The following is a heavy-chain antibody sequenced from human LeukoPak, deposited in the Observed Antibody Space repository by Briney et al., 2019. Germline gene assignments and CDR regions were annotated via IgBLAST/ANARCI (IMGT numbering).Heavy chain of an antibody. CDR2: INPNSGGT. Sequence: GASVKVSCKASGYTFTGYYMHWVRQAPGQGLEWMGWINPNSGGTNYAQKFQGRVTMTRDTSISTAYMELSRLRSDDTAVYYCARASYAYYYYYYMDVWGKGTTVTVSS. CDR1: GYTFTGYY. D-gene: IGHD2-2*01. CDR3: ARASYAYYYYYYMDV. V-gene: IGHV1-2*02. J-gene: IGHJ6*03.